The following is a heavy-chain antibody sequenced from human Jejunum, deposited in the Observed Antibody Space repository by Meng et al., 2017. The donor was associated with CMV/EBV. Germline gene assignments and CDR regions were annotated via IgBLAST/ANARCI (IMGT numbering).Heavy chain of an antibody. Sequence: VQLVQSGAEVKKPGGSVKVSCKASGYSLTSNGIGWVRQAPGQGLEWISWISGYNGNTNYAHQFQGRVTMTTDTSTNTAYMELRSLRSDDSAIYYCARAPVTDTVFDSWGQGTLVTVSS. D-gene: IGHD6-19*01. CDR1: GYSLTSNG. CDR2: ISGYNGNT. J-gene: IGHJ4*02. CDR3: ARAPVTDTVFDS. V-gene: IGHV1-18*01.